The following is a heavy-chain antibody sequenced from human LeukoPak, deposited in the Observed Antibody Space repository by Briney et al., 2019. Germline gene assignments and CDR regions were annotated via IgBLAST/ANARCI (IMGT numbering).Heavy chain of an antibody. CDR2: INTNTGNP. CDR3: ARRSSSSWKNWFDP. V-gene: IGHV7-4-1*02. Sequence: ASVKVSCEASGYTFTSYAMNWVRQAPGQGLEWMGWINTNTGNPTYAQGFTGRFVFSLDTSVSTAYLQISSLKAEDTAVYYCARRSSSSWKNWFDPWGQGTLVTVSS. J-gene: IGHJ5*02. CDR1: GYTFTSYA. D-gene: IGHD6-13*01.